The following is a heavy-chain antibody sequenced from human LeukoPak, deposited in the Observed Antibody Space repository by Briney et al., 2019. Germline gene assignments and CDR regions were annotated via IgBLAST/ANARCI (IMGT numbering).Heavy chain of an antibody. CDR1: GGSISSGSYY. V-gene: IGHV4-61*02. Sequence: KTSETLSLTCTVSGGSISSGSYYWSWIRQPAGKGLEWIGRIYTSGSTNYDPSLKSRVTISVDTSKNQFSLKLSSVTAADTAVYYCARGFGYCSGGSCYSGVAGFDYWGQGTLVTVSS. CDR3: ARGFGYCSGGSCYSGVAGFDY. CDR2: IYTSGST. J-gene: IGHJ4*02. D-gene: IGHD2-15*01.